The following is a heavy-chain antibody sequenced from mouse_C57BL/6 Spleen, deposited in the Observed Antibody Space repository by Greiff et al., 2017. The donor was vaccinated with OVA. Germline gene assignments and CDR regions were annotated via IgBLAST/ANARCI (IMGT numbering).Heavy chain of an antibody. Sequence: EVQLQQSGPELVKPGASVKISCKASGYTFTDYYMNWVKQSHGKSLEWIGDINPNNGGTSYNQKFKGKATLTVDKSSSTAYMELRSLTSEDSAVYYCARRQDYYGSSYWYFDVWGTGTTVTVSS. CDR3: ARRQDYYGSSYWYFDV. CDR1: GYTFTDYY. J-gene: IGHJ1*03. CDR2: INPNNGGT. V-gene: IGHV1-26*01. D-gene: IGHD1-1*01.